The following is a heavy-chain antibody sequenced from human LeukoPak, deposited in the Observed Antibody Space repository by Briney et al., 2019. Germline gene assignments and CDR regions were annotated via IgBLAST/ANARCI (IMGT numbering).Heavy chain of an antibody. V-gene: IGHV3-48*03. Sequence: GGSLRLSCAASGFTFSSYEMNWVRQAPGKGLEWASYISSSGSTIYYADSVKGRFTISRDNAKNSLYLQMNSLRAEDTAVYYCARVGGSYGFLSQKPRYFQHWGQGTLVTVSS. CDR3: ARVGGSYGFLSQKPRYFQH. J-gene: IGHJ1*01. CDR2: ISSSGSTI. CDR1: GFTFSSYE. D-gene: IGHD1-26*01.